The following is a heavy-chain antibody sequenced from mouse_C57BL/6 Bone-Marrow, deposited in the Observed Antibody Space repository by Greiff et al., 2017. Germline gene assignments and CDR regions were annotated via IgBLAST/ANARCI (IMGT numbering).Heavy chain of an antibody. Sequence: VQLQQSGPELVKPGASVKISCKASGYAFSSSWMNWVKQRPGKGLEWIGRIYPGDGDTNYNGKLKGKATLTADKSSSTAYMQLSSLTSEDSAVYFCASDSSGPFAYWGQGTLVTVSA. J-gene: IGHJ3*01. CDR2: IYPGDGDT. CDR3: ASDSSGPFAY. D-gene: IGHD3-2*02. V-gene: IGHV1-82*01. CDR1: GYAFSSSW.